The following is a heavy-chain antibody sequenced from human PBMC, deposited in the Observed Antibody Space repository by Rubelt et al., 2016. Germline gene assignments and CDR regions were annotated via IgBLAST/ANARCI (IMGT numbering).Heavy chain of an antibody. Sequence: VSGGSISSSNWWSWVRQPPGKGLEWIGEIYHSGSTYYNPSLKSRVTISVDTSKNQFSLKLSSVTAADTAVYYCARARSTVTMRGFAFDIWGQGTMVTVSS. CDR2: IYHSGST. CDR1: GGSISSSNW. V-gene: IGHV4-4*02. CDR3: ARARSTVTMRGFAFDI. J-gene: IGHJ3*02. D-gene: IGHD3-22*01.